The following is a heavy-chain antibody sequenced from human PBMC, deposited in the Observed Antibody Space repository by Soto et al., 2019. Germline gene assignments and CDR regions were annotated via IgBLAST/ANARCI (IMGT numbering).Heavy chain of an antibody. CDR1: GGSIRSGDYY. V-gene: IGHV4-30-4*01. J-gene: IGHJ5*02. CDR3: ARAGLEWSYNWFDP. CDR2: IYYSGST. Sequence: QVQLQESGPGLVKPSQTLSLTCTVSGGSIRSGDYYWSRIRQPPGKGLEWIGYIYYSGSTYYNPSLKSRVTISVDTSKTQFSLKLSSVTGADTAVYYCARAGLEWSYNWFDPWGQGTLVTVSS. D-gene: IGHD3-3*01.